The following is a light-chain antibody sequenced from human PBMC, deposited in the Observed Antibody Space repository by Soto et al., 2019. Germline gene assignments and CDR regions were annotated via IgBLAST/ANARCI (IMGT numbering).Light chain of an antibody. CDR1: QTISSY. CDR3: QQSYSTPRT. Sequence: DIEMTQSPSSLSASVGDRVTITCRASQTISSYLNWYQQKPGTAPKLLIYAASSLQSGVPSSFSGSGSGTDFTLTISSLQPEYFATYYCQQSYSTPRTFGQGTKVEIK. V-gene: IGKV1-39*01. J-gene: IGKJ1*01. CDR2: AAS.